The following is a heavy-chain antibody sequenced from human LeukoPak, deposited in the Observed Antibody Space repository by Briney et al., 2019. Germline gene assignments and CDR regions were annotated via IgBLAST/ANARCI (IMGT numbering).Heavy chain of an antibody. V-gene: IGHV4-31*03. CDR3: ARGDIVATTNFDY. CDR2: IYYSGST. CDR1: GGSISSGGYY. J-gene: IGHJ4*02. Sequence: SETLSLTCTVSGGSISSGGYYWSWIRQHPGKGLEWIGYIYYSGSTYYNPSLKSRVTISVDTSKNQFSLKLSSVTAADTAVYYCARGDIVATTNFDYWGQGTLVTVSS. D-gene: IGHD5-12*01.